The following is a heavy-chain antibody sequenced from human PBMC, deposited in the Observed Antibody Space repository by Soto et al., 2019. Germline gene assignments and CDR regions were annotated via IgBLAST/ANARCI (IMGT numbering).Heavy chain of an antibody. Sequence: GGSLRLSXAASGFTFSSYGMHWVRQAPGKGLEWVALIWYDGSKKYYADSVKGRFTISRDDSKNTLYLQMDSLRAEGTAVYYCARGSEGNAFDIWGQGTLVTVSS. V-gene: IGHV3-33*01. J-gene: IGHJ3*02. CDR3: ARGSEGNAFDI. CDR2: IWYDGSKK. CDR1: GFTFSSYG. D-gene: IGHD3-10*01.